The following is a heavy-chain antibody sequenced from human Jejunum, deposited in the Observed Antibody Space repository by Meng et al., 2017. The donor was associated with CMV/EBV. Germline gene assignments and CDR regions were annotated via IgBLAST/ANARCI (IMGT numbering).Heavy chain of an antibody. CDR3: GREPSFGEHDY. CDR1: GFTFSSYI. D-gene: IGHD3-10*01. V-gene: IGHV3-30*01. J-gene: IGHJ4*02. CDR2: ISHDGNTQ. Sequence: QVQLVGSGGGVVQPGRSLRLSCAASGFTFSSYIMHWVRQAPGKGPEWVTAISHDGNTQYYADSVKGRFTISRDNSKNTLYLQMNSLRPEDTAVYYCGREPSFGEHDYWGQGTLVTVSS.